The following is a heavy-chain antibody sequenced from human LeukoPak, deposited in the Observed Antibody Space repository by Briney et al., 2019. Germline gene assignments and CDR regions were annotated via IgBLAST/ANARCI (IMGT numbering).Heavy chain of an antibody. CDR2: ISSSGSTI. D-gene: IGHD2-2*01. V-gene: IGHV3-48*04. CDR3: ASARRLGYCSSTSCPTHV. J-gene: IGHJ6*04. CDR1: GFTFSSYS. Sequence: GGSLRLSCAASGFTFSSYSMNWVRQAPGKGLEWVSYISSSGSTIYYADSVKGRFTISRDNAKNSLYLQMNSLRAEDTAVYYCASARRLGYCSSTSCPTHVWGKGTTVTISS.